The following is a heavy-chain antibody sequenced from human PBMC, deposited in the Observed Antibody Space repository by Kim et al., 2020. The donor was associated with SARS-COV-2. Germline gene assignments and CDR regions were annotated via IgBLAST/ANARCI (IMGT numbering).Heavy chain of an antibody. CDR1: GGSFSGYY. CDR2: INHSGST. CDR3: ARVRRWLQLGYWFDP. Sequence: SETLSLTCAVYGGSFSGYYWSWIRQPPGKGLEWIGEINHSGSTNYNPSLKSRVTISVDTSKNQFSLKLSSVTAADTAVYYCARVRRWLQLGYWFDPWGQGTLVTVSS. J-gene: IGHJ5*02. V-gene: IGHV4-34*01. D-gene: IGHD5-12*01.